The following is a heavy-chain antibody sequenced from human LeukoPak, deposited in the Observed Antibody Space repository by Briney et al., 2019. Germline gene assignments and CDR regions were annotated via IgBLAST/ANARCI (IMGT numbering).Heavy chain of an antibody. CDR3: ARRAAGANWFDP. CDR2: INHSGST. Sequence: SETLSLTCAVYGGSFSGYYWSWIRQPPGKGLEWIGEINHSGSTNYNPSLKSRVTISVDTSKNQFSLKLSSVTAADTAVYYCARRAAGANWFDPWGQGTLVTVSS. D-gene: IGHD6-13*01. V-gene: IGHV4-34*01. J-gene: IGHJ5*02. CDR1: GGSFSGYY.